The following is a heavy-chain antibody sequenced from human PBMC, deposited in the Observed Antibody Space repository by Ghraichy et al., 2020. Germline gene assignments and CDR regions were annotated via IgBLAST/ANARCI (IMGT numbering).Heavy chain of an antibody. J-gene: IGHJ4*02. CDR2: IDTDGTGT. Sequence: GESLNISCGASGFTFKNYWMHWVRQAPGKGLMWVSRIDTDGTGTSYADSVKGRFTISRDNAKNTVYLEMNNLRAEDTAIYYCARDYLWAIDNWGQGTPVIVSS. D-gene: IGHD2-21*01. CDR1: GFTFKNYW. V-gene: IGHV3-74*01. CDR3: ARDYLWAIDN.